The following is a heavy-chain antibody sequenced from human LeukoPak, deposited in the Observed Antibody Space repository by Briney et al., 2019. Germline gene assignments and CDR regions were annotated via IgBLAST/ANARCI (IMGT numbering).Heavy chain of an antibody. V-gene: IGHV3-48*03. CDR2: ISSSGSTI. J-gene: IGHJ4*02. CDR3: AREHYYDSSGLDY. Sequence: GGSLRLSCAASGFTFSSYEMHWVRQAPGKGLEWVSYISSSGSTIYYADSLKGRFTISRDNAKNSLYLQLNSLRAEDTAVYYCAREHYYDSSGLDYWGQGTLVTVSS. D-gene: IGHD3-22*01. CDR1: GFTFSSYE.